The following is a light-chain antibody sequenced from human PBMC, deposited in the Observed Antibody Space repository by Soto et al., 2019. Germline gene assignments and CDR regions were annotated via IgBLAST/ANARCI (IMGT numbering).Light chain of an antibody. Sequence: QSVLTQPASVSESPGQSLTISCTGTTSDIGTYNLVSWYQQHPGKAPKLMIYDATKRPSGVSNRFSGSRSGNTASLTISGLQAEDEADYYCCSYVGRSTFVFGTGTKVTVL. V-gene: IGLV2-23*01. J-gene: IGLJ1*01. CDR1: TSDIGTYNL. CDR3: CSYVGRSTFV. CDR2: DAT.